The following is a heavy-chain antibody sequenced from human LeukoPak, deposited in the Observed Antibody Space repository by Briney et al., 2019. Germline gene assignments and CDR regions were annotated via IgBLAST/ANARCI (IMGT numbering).Heavy chain of an antibody. CDR3: ARDGRGYSYGFLSSSFDI. V-gene: IGHV4-39*07. CDR1: GGSISSSSYY. J-gene: IGHJ3*02. CDR2: IYYSGST. D-gene: IGHD5-18*01. Sequence: SETLSLTCTVSGGSISSSSYYWGWIRQPPGKGLEWIGSIYYSGSTYYNPSLKSRVTISVDTSKNQFSLKLSSVTAADTAVYCCARDGRGYSYGFLSSSFDIWGQGTMVTVSS.